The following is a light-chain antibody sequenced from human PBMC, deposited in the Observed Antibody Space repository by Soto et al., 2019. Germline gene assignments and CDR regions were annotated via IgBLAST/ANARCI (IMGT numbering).Light chain of an antibody. V-gene: IGLV2-14*01. CDR2: EVN. Sequence: QSALTQPASVSGSPGQSITISCTGTSRDVGGYNYVSWYQQHPGKAPKVMIYEVNNRPSGVSDRFSGSKSGNTASLTISGLQAEDEAVYFCSSYAGSNNLVFGGGTKLTVL. CDR1: SRDVGGYNY. CDR3: SSYAGSNNLV. J-gene: IGLJ2*01.